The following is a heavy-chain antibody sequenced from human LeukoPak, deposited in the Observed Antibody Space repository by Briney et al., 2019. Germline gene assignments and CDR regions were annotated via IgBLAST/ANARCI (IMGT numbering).Heavy chain of an antibody. Sequence: GASVKVSCMASGYTSIGHYMRWVRQAPGQGLEWMGWINSDSGGTKYAQKFKGRVIMSRDTSISTAYMELSRLKSDDTAIYYCARGRIHAWSDAFDIWGQGTTVTVSS. CDR1: GYTSIGHY. D-gene: IGHD5-18*01. CDR2: INSDSGGT. V-gene: IGHV1-2*02. J-gene: IGHJ3*02. CDR3: ARGRIHAWSDAFDI.